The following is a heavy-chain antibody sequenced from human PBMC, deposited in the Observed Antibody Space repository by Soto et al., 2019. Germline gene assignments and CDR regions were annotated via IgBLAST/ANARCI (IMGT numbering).Heavy chain of an antibody. CDR2: IIPIFGTA. J-gene: IGHJ4*02. V-gene: IGHV1-69*13. D-gene: IGHD4-17*01. CDR1: GGTFSSYA. CDR3: ARSSTVVTFTDY. Sequence: SVKVSCKASGGTFSSYAISWVRQAPGQGLEWMGGIIPIFGTANYAQKFQGRVTITADESTSTAYMELSSLRSEDTAVYYCARSSTVVTFTDYWGQGTLVTVSS.